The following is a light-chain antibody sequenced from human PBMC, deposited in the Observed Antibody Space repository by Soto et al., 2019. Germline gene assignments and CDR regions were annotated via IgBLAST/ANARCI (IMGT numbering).Light chain of an antibody. CDR3: QQYNNWHQAT. V-gene: IGKV3-15*01. Sequence: EIVMTQSPATLSVSPGERATLSCRASQSVSSKLAWYQQKPGQAPRLLIYRASTRATDIPARFSGSGSGTEFTLTISSLQSEDFAVYYCQQYNNWHQATFVQGTRVEIK. CDR1: QSVSSK. CDR2: RAS. J-gene: IGKJ1*01.